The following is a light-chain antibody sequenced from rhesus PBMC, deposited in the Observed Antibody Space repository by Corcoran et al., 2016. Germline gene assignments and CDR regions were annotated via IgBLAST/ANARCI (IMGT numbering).Light chain of an antibody. J-gene: IGKJ2*01. CDR2: EAS. CDR3: QHYYSIPYS. Sequence: DIQMTQSPSSLSASVGDRVTITCRASQGITNDIAWYHQKPGETPKLLISEASTLRSGIPSRSSGSGSVTDFTLTISSLQSEDFATYSCQHYYSIPYSFGQGTKVEIK. CDR1: QGITND. V-gene: IGKV1-25*01.